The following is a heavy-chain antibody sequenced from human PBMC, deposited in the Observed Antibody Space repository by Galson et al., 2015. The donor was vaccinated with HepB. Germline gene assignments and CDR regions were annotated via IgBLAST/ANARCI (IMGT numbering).Heavy chain of an antibody. Sequence: SLRLSCAASGFTFSSYDMHWVRQATGKGLEWVSAIGTAGDTYYPGSVKGRFTISRENAKNSLYLQMNSLRAGDTAVYYCARVRRQSYGDSRGDYYYYGMDVWGQGTTVTVSS. J-gene: IGHJ6*02. V-gene: IGHV3-13*01. CDR1: GFTFSSYD. D-gene: IGHD4-17*01. CDR2: IGTAGDT. CDR3: ARVRRQSYGDSRGDYYYYGMDV.